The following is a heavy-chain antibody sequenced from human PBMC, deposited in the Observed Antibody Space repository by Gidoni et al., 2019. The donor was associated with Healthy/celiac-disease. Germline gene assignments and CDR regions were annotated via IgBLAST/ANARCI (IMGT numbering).Heavy chain of an antibody. J-gene: IGHJ4*02. CDR3: AENDY. CDR2: ISGSGGST. Sequence: EVTLFESGGGLVQPGGSLILSCAASGFTFSSYAMSWVRQAQGTWLDWFSAISGSGGSTYYADSVKGRFTISRDNSKNTLYLQMNSLRAEDTAVYYCAENDYWGQGTLVTVSS. CDR1: GFTFSSYA. V-gene: IGHV3-23*01.